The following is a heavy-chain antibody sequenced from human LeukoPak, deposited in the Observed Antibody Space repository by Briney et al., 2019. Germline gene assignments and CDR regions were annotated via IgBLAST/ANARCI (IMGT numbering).Heavy chain of an antibody. CDR2: IHYSGST. CDR3: ASSYYDFWSGYYYLGY. CDR1: GGSISSYY. J-gene: IGHJ4*02. V-gene: IGHV4-59*08. D-gene: IGHD3-3*01. Sequence: SETLSLTCTVSGGSISSYYWSWIRQPPGKGLEWLGYIHYSGSTNYNPSLKGRVTISVDTSKNQFSLKLSSVTAADTAVYYCASSYYDFWSGYYYLGYWGQGTLVTVSS.